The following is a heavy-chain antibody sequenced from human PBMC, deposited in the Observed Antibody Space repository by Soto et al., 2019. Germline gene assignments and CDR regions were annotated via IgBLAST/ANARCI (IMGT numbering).Heavy chain of an antibody. CDR2: NSSYNSYT. Sequence: GSLSLSCVAYGFNFIVSRISFCRHPPIDWLEWVASNSSYNSYTYYADSNKSRFTITRDNARKSQYLQMSSLSAENTVDYYWAKHSGMVRGVLITTYIDSWGQGTPVTVSS. D-gene: IGHD3-10*01. CDR3: AKHSGMVRGVLITTYIDS. V-gene: IGHV3-21*01. CDR1: GFNFIVSR. J-gene: IGHJ4*02.